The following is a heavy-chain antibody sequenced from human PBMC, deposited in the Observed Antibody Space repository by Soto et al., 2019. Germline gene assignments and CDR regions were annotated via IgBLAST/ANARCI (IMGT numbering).Heavy chain of an antibody. D-gene: IGHD2-8*02. V-gene: IGHV5-51*01. CDR3: ARGYCTATICDPWFDP. J-gene: IGHJ5*02. CDR1: GYAFSSYW. CDR2: IYPGDSDT. Sequence: DSLKISCQGSGYAFSSYWIAWVRQMPGKGLEWMGIIYPGDSDTRYSPSFQGQVTISVDKSITTAYLQWSSLKASDTAMYYCARGYCTATICDPWFDPWGQGTLVTVSS.